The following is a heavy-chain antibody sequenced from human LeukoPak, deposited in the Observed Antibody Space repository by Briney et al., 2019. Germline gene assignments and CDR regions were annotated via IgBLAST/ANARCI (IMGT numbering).Heavy chain of an antibody. D-gene: IGHD6-19*01. CDR2: IKQGGSEK. CDR3: ARVRAVAGYFDY. Sequence: GGSLRLSCAASGFSFNSYWMSWVRQAPGKGLEWVANIKQGGSEKYYVDSVKGRFTISRDNAKNSLYLQMSSLRAEDTAVYYCARVRAVAGYFDYWGQGTLVTVSS. V-gene: IGHV3-7*03. J-gene: IGHJ4*02. CDR1: GFSFNSYW.